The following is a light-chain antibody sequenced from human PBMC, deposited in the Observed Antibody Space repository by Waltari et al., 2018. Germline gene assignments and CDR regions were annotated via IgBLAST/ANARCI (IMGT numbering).Light chain of an antibody. Sequence: DIQMTQSPSTLSASVGDRVTITCRASQSISSWLAWYQQKPGKAPKLLIYDASSLESGVPSRFSGSGSGAEFTLTISSLQPEDIATFSCQESYSTLYTFGQGTKVEIK. CDR3: QESYSTLYT. CDR2: DAS. J-gene: IGKJ2*01. V-gene: IGKV1-5*01. CDR1: QSISSW.